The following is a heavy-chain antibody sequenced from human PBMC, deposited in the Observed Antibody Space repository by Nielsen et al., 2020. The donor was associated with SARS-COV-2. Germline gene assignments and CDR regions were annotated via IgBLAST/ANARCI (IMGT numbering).Heavy chain of an antibody. J-gene: IGHJ6*02. V-gene: IGHV3-30*03. CDR3: ARDLAYYDILTGYTRPNYYYYYGMDV. CDR2: ISYDGSNK. CDR1: GFTFSSYG. Sequence: GESLKISCAASGFTFSSYGMHWVRQAPGKGLEWVAVISYDGSNKYYADSVKGRFTISRDNSKNTLYLQMNSLRAEDTAVYYCARDLAYYDILTGYTRPNYYYYYGMDVWGQGTTVTVSS. D-gene: IGHD3-9*01.